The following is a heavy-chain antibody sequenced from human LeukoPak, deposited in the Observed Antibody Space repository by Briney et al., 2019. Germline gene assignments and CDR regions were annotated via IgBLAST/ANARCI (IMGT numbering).Heavy chain of an antibody. Sequence: SETLSLTCAVYGGSFSGYYWSWIRQPPGKGLEWIGEINHSGSTNYNPSLKSRVTISVDTSKNQFSLKLSSVTAADTAVYYCARGRPIVGAISVRFDYWGQGTLVTVSS. D-gene: IGHD1-26*01. V-gene: IGHV4-34*01. J-gene: IGHJ4*02. CDR2: INHSGST. CDR1: GGSFSGYY. CDR3: ARGRPIVGAISVRFDY.